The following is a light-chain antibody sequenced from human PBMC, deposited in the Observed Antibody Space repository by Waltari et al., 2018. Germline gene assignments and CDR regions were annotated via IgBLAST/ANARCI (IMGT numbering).Light chain of an antibody. Sequence: QAGLTQPPSVSADLGPTAPLSCTGDTPNVGSDGAAWLQQHQDHPPKLLSYRDNKRPSGISERFSASRSGNTASLTITGLRPDDEADYYCSAWDSSLNTWLFGGGTKLTVL. CDR1: TPNVGSDG. CDR3: SAWDSSLNTWL. CDR2: RDN. J-gene: IGLJ2*01. V-gene: IGLV10-54*01.